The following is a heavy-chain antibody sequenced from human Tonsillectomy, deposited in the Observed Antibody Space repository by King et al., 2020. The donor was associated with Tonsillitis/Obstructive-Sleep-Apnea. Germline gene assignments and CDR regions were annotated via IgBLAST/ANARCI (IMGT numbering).Heavy chain of an antibody. CDR2: IKANTDGGKI. Sequence: EVQLVESGGGLVKPGGSLRLSCAASGFSFTIAWMSWVRQAPGKGLEWVGRIKANTDGGKIDYAAPVKGRFTISRDDSKNTLYLQMNSLKTEDTAVYFCATGPGGAFDIWGQGTMVTVSS. CDR1: GFSFTIAW. J-gene: IGHJ3*02. CDR3: ATGPGGAFDI. V-gene: IGHV3-15*01.